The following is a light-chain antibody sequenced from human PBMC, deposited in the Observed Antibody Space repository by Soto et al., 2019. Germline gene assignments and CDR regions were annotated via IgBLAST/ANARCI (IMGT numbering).Light chain of an antibody. V-gene: IGKV3-20*01. CDR1: HSVSDNY. J-gene: IGKJ1*01. Sequence: EIVLTQSPGTLLLSPGERATLSCRAGHSVSDNYIAWYQHKPGQSPRLLIYGASTRATGIPDRFSGSGSGTDFTLTISRLEPEDFAVYFCQQYGNSPQTFGQGTKVDIK. CDR3: QQYGNSPQT. CDR2: GAS.